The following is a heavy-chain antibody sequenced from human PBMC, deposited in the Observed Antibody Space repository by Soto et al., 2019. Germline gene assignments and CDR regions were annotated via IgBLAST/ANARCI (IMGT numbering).Heavy chain of an antibody. Sequence: ASVKVSCKASGYTFTSYGISWVRQAPGQGLEWMGWISAYNGNTNYAQKLQGRVTMTTDTSTSTAYMELRSLRSDDTAVYYCARSSGWRPGGLPEYFDYWGQGTLVTVSS. CDR2: ISAYNGNT. D-gene: IGHD6-19*01. V-gene: IGHV1-18*01. J-gene: IGHJ4*02. CDR3: ARSSGWRPGGLPEYFDY. CDR1: GYTFTSYG.